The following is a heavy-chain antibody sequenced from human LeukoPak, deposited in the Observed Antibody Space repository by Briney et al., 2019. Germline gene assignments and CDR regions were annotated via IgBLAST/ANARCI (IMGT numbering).Heavy chain of an antibody. CDR3: AAASAFSSSWRS. CDR2: ITANNTTK. D-gene: IGHD6-13*01. V-gene: IGHV3-48*01. Sequence: GGSLRLSYTASGLSFSSYNMNWVRQAPGKGPEWVAYITANNTTKYYADSVKGRFTISRDNAKKSLFLQMNGLRAEDTAVYYCAAASAFSSSWRSWGQGTVVTVSS. J-gene: IGHJ5*02. CDR1: GLSFSSYN.